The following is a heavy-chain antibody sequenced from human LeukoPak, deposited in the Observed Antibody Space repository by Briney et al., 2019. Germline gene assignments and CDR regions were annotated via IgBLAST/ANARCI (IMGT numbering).Heavy chain of an antibody. J-gene: IGHJ4*02. D-gene: IGHD6-19*01. V-gene: IGHV3-15*01. CDR1: GFTLSNAW. Sequence: GGSLRLSCAASGFTLSNAWMSWVRQAPGKGLEWVGRIKSKTDGGTTDYAAPVKGRFTISRDDSKNTLYLQMNSLKTEDTAVYYCTIDRKWLVLFDYWGQGTLVTVSS. CDR2: IKSKTDGGTT. CDR3: TIDRKWLVLFDY.